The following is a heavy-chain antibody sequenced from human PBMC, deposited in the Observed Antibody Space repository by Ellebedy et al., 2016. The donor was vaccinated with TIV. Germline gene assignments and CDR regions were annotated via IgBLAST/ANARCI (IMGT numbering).Heavy chain of an antibody. Sequence: SETLSLTCTVSGGSISSSTYYWVWIRQPPGKGLEWIGSIYNSGSTYYNPSLKSRLTISVDTSKNHFSLKLSSVTAADTAFYYCPRLRGSSSFKAYWYFDLWGRGTLVTVSS. D-gene: IGHD3-10*01. CDR1: GGSISSSTYY. J-gene: IGHJ2*01. V-gene: IGHV4-39*02. CDR3: PRLRGSSSFKAYWYFDL. CDR2: IYNSGST.